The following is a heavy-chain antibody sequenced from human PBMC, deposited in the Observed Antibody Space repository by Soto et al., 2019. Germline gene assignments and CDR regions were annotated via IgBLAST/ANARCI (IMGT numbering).Heavy chain of an antibody. D-gene: IGHD6-19*01. J-gene: IGHJ4*02. CDR1: GFTFSDYY. Sequence: GGSLSLSCAVSGFTFSDYYMSWIRQVPGKGLEWVSYISSSGSYTNYADSLKGRFTISRDNAKNSLYLQINSLRAEDTAIYYCARDSTGWRAVYDYWGQGTLVTVSS. CDR2: ISSSGSYT. CDR3: ARDSTGWRAVYDY. V-gene: IGHV3-11*05.